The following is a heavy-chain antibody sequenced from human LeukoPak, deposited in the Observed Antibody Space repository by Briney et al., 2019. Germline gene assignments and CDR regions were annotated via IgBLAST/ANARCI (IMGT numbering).Heavy chain of an antibody. J-gene: IGHJ4*02. D-gene: IGHD5-18*01. CDR3: ASPRGYSYGWYYFDY. Sequence: SETLSLTCAVYGGSFSGYYWSWIRQPPGKGLEWIGEINHSGSTNYNPSLKSRATISVDTSKNQFSLKLSSVTAADTAVYYCASPRGYSYGWYYFDYWGQGTLVTVSS. CDR1: GGSFSGYY. CDR2: INHSGST. V-gene: IGHV4-34*01.